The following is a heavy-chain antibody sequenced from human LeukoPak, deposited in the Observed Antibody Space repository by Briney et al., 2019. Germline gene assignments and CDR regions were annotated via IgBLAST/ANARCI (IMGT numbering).Heavy chain of an antibody. CDR1: GYTFTSYY. V-gene: IGHV1-46*01. J-gene: IGHJ4*02. D-gene: IGHD6-19*01. Sequence: ASVKVSCKASGYTFTSYYMHWVRQAPGQGLEWMGIINPSGGSTSYARKFQGRVTMTRDTSTSTVYMELSSLRSEDTAVYYCARAHPGYSSGWYGYFDYWGQGTLVTVSS. CDR3: ARAHPGYSSGWYGYFDY. CDR2: INPSGGST.